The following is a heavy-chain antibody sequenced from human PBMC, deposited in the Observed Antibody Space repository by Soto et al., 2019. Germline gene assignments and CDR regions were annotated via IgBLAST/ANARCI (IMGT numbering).Heavy chain of an antibody. V-gene: IGHV3-23*01. CDR1: GFTFSNYA. J-gene: IGHJ5*02. CDR3: EKEGTTRLYTWFDL. CDR2: LSDGGGST. D-gene: IGHD2-2*01. Sequence: HPAGSLTLSCAVSGFTFSNYAISWVRQPPGKGMEWVSGLSDGGGSTFYADSVEGRFTIPRDNDKHTLYLQMSSLRAGDTAVYYCEKEGTTRLYTWFDLWGQGTLVTVSS.